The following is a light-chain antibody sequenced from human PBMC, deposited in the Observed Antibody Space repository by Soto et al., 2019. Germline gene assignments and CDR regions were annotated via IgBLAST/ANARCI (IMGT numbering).Light chain of an antibody. CDR3: QQRSNWPPD. CDR1: QSVSSY. V-gene: IGKV3-11*01. CDR2: DAS. J-gene: IGKJ5*01. Sequence: EIVMKQSLASLSVSTGGRATLSCRASQSVSSYLAWYQQKPGQAPRLLIYDASNRATGIPARFSGSGSGTDFTLTISSLEPEDFAVYYCQQRSNWPPDFGQGTRLEIK.